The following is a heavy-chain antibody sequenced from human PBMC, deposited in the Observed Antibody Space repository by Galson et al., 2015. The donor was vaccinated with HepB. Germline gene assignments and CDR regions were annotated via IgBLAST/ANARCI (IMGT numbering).Heavy chain of an antibody. Sequence: SVKVSCKASGYTFTSYYMHWVRQAPGQGLEWMGIINPSGGSTSYAQKFQGRVTMTRDTSTSTVYMELSSLRSEDTAVYYCARDMIFGYYYMDVWGKGTTVTVSS. J-gene: IGHJ6*03. CDR2: INPSGGST. V-gene: IGHV1-46*01. CDR3: ARDMIFGYYYMDV. D-gene: IGHD3/OR15-3a*01. CDR1: GYTFTSYY.